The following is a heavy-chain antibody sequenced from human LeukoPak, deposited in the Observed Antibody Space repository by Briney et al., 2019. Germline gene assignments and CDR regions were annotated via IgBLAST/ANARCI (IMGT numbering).Heavy chain of an antibody. D-gene: IGHD6-6*01. CDR3: ARDPYSSSSPPTIQFDY. Sequence: PGGSLRLSCAASGFTFSSYGMSWVRQAPGKGLEWVSAISGSGGSTYYADSVKGRFTISRDNAKNSLYLQMNSLRAEDTAVYYCARDPYSSSSPPTIQFDYWGQGTLVTVSS. CDR1: GFTFSSYG. CDR2: ISGSGGST. J-gene: IGHJ4*02. V-gene: IGHV3-23*01.